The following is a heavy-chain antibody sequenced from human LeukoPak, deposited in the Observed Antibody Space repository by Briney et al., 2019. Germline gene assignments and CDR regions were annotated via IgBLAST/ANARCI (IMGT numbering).Heavy chain of an antibody. V-gene: IGHV3-30*03. CDR1: KFTLSNYC. J-gene: IGHJ4*02. D-gene: IGHD3-22*01. CDR2: ISYDGSNK. Sequence: PGGSLRLSCTASKFTLSNYCMRWVRQALCKGREWVAVISYDGSNKYYADSVKGRFTISRDNSKNTLYLQMNSLRAEDTAVYYCAREGYYDSSGYYPTGVDYWGQGTLVTVSS. CDR3: AREGYYDSSGYYPTGVDY.